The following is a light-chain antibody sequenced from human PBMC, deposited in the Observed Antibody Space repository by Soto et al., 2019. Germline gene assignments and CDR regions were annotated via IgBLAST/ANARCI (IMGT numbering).Light chain of an antibody. V-gene: IGKV3-11*01. CDR2: DAS. J-gene: IGKJ5*01. Sequence: EIVLTQSPATLSLSPGERATLSCRASQSVSSYLACYQQKPGQAPRLLMYDASNRATGIPARFSGSGSGTDFXLXISSLEPEDFAVYYCQQRSNWLPITFGQGTRLEI. CDR1: QSVSSY. CDR3: QQRSNWLPIT.